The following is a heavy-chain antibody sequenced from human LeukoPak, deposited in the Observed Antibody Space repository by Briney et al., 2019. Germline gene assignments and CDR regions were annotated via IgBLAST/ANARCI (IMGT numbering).Heavy chain of an antibody. CDR2: INHSGST. D-gene: IGHD3-22*01. Sequence: SETLSLTCAVCGGSFSGYYWSWIRQPPGKGLEWIGEINHSGSTNYNPSLKSRVTISVDTSKNQFSLKLSSVTAADTAVYYCAREYYYDSRGFDYWGQGTLVTVSS. CDR1: GGSFSGYY. V-gene: IGHV4-34*01. J-gene: IGHJ4*02. CDR3: AREYYYDSRGFDY.